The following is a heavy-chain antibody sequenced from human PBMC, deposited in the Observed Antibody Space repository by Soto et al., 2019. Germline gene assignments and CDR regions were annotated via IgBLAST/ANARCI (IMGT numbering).Heavy chain of an antibody. J-gene: IGHJ6*02. V-gene: IGHV1-69*13. CDR3: ARTYSSSWAQRTGYYYGMDV. CDR1: AGTCSSYC. D-gene: IGHD6-13*01. CDR2: IIPIFGTA. Sequence: KHRTAAGKVGCEATAGTCSSYCISWVRQAPGPGLEWMGGIIPIFGTANYAQKFQGRVTITADESTSTAYMELSSLRSEDTAVYYCARTYSSSWAQRTGYYYGMDVWGQGTTVTVSS.